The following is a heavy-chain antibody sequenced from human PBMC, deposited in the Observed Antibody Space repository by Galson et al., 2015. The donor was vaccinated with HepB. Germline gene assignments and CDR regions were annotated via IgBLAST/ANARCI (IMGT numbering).Heavy chain of an antibody. V-gene: IGHV3-66*01. J-gene: IGHJ4*02. CDR3: ARGPTVVMEY. D-gene: IGHD4-23*01. Sequence: SLRLSCAASGFTVSSNYMTWVRQAPGKGLEWVSIIYTDGGTYYADSVKGRFTISRDNSKNTLYLQMNSLRAEDTAMYYCARGPTVVMEYWGQGTLVTVSS. CDR2: IYTDGGT. CDR1: GFTVSSNY.